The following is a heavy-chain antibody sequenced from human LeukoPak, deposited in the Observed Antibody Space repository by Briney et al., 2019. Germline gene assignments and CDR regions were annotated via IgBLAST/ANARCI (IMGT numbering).Heavy chain of an antibody. D-gene: IGHD5-12*01. CDR3: TRASISSTPYYFDY. Sequence: GGSLRLSCTDSGFTFGDYAMSWFRQAPGKGLEWVCRIRNKANSYTTEYAASVKGRFTVSRDDSKNSLFLQMLSLKTEDTAMYYCTRASISSTPYYFDYWGQGALVTVSS. CDR2: IRNKANSYTT. CDR1: GFTFGDYA. V-gene: IGHV3-72*01. J-gene: IGHJ4*02.